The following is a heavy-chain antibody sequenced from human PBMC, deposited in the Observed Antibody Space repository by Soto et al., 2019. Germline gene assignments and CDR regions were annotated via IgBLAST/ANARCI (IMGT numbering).Heavy chain of an antibody. CDR2: LYDVDGT. CDR3: ASWHEREHAYDV. V-gene: IGHV3-53*01. D-gene: IGHD1-1*01. CDR1: GFTVSGKRY. J-gene: IGHJ3*01. Sequence: PGGSLRLSCAALGFTVSGKRYVAWVRQAPGKGLEWISALYDVDGTFYADSVKGRFTTSSDSSKTTVYLQMNGLRPDDTAVYYCASWHEREHAYDVWGRGTTVTGS.